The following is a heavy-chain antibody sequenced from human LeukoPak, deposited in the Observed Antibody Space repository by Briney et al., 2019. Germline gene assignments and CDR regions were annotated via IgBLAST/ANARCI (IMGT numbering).Heavy chain of an antibody. V-gene: IGHV3-23*01. J-gene: IGHJ6*02. D-gene: IGHD2-21*02. CDR3: AKGPRPVVVTAPFHYGMDV. CDR2: ISGSGGST. Sequence: PGGSLRLSCAASGFTFSSYAMSWVRQAPGKGLEWVSAISGSGGSTYYVDSVKGRFTISRDNSKNTLYLQMNSLRAEDTAVYYCAKGPRPVVVTAPFHYGMDVWGQGTTVTVSS. CDR1: GFTFSSYA.